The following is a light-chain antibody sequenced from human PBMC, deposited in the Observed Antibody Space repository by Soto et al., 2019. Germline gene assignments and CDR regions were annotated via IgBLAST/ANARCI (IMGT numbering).Light chain of an antibody. Sequence: DIVMTQSPPSLPVTPGEPASISCRSSQSLLHSNGYNYLDWYLQKPGQSPQLLIYLGSNRASGVPDRFSGSGSGTYFTLKISRVEAEDVGVYYCMQALQTPVTFGPGTKVDSK. J-gene: IGKJ3*01. CDR2: LGS. V-gene: IGKV2-28*01. CDR3: MQALQTPVT. CDR1: QSLLHSNGYNY.